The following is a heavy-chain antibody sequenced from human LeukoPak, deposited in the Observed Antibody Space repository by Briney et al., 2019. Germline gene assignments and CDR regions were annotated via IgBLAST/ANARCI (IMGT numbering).Heavy chain of an antibody. D-gene: IGHD3-22*01. CDR3: AREGEGGYYATDY. Sequence: PSETLSLTCSVSGGSISRSDYYWSWIRQPPGKGLEWIGYIYYSGITYYNPSLKSRVTISVDTSKNQFSLKLSSVTAADTAVYYCAREGEGGYYATDYWGRGTLVTVSS. V-gene: IGHV4-30-4*01. J-gene: IGHJ4*02. CDR2: IYYSGIT. CDR1: GGSISRSDYY.